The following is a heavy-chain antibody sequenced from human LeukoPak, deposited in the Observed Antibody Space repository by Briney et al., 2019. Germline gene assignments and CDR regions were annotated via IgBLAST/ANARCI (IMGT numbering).Heavy chain of an antibody. CDR1: GFXFSSYA. CDR2: ISYDGSNK. Sequence: GRSLRLSCGASGFXFSSYAIHWVRQAPGKGLEWVAVISYDGSNKYYADSVKGRFTISRDNSKNTLYLQMNSLRAEDTAVYYCARDLVFYYDSSGDDYWGQGTLVTVSS. J-gene: IGHJ4*02. V-gene: IGHV3-30-3*01. D-gene: IGHD3-22*01. CDR3: ARDLVFYYDSSGDDY.